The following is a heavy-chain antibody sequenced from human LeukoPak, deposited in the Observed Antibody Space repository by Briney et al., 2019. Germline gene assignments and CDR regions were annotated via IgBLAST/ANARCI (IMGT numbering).Heavy chain of an antibody. V-gene: IGHV1-24*01. CDR1: GYTLTELS. Sequence: ASVKVSCKVSGYTLTELSMHWVRQAPGKGLEWMGGFDPEDGETIYAQKFQGRVTMTEDTSTDTAYMELSSLRSEDTAVYYCATGRVQLERRGDLFDHWGQGTLVTVSS. CDR3: ATGRVQLERRGDLFDH. CDR2: FDPEDGET. J-gene: IGHJ4*01. D-gene: IGHD1-1*01.